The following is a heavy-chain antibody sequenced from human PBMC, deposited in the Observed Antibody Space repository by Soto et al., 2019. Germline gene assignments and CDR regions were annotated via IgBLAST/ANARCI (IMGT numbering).Heavy chain of an antibody. CDR1: GGSISSYY. CDR2: IYYSGST. J-gene: IGHJ4*02. CDR3: ASFIAVAGYIGDDY. V-gene: IGHV4-59*01. D-gene: IGHD6-19*01. Sequence: SETLSLTCTVSGGSISSYYWSWVRQPPGKGLEWIGYIYYSGSTNYNPSLKSRVTISVDTSKNQFSLKLSSVTAADTAVYYCASFIAVAGYIGDDYWRQGTLVTVSS.